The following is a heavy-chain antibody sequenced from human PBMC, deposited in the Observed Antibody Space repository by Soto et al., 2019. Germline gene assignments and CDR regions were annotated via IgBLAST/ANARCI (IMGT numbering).Heavy chain of an antibody. D-gene: IGHD3-22*01. V-gene: IGHV4-39*01. CDR3: ARHRLITMIVVVITEAGYFDY. J-gene: IGHJ4*02. CDR2: ISYSGST. Sequence: SETLSLTCTVSGGPISSGGYYWSWIRQHPGTGLEWFGHISYSGSTYYNTSLKSRVTISVDTSKNQFSLKLSSVTAADTAVYYCARHRLITMIVVVITEAGYFDYWGQGTLVTVSS. CDR1: GGPISSGGYY.